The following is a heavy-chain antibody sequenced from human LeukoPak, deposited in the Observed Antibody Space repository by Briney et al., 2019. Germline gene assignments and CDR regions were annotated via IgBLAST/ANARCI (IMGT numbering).Heavy chain of an antibody. CDR2: ISGSGGST. Sequence: PGGSLRLSCAASGFTFSSYAMNWVRQAPGKGLEWVSAISGSGGSTYYADSVKGRFTISRDNSKNTLYLQMNSLRAEDTAVYYCAKSPKYSSSWYYFDYWGQGTLVTVSS. J-gene: IGHJ4*02. CDR3: AKSPKYSSSWYYFDY. V-gene: IGHV3-23*01. CDR1: GFTFSSYA. D-gene: IGHD6-13*01.